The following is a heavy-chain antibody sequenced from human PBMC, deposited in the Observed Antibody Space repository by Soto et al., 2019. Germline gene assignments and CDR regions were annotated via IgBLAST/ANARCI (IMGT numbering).Heavy chain of an antibody. D-gene: IGHD3-22*01. CDR1: GFTFSSSV. V-gene: IGHV3-33*01. J-gene: IGHJ4*02. Sequence: QVQLVESGGGVVQPGRSLRLSCAASGFTFSSSVMHWVRQAPGKGLEWVAVIWYDGSNKYYADSVKGRFTISRDNSKNTRYMQMNSLRAEDTAVYYCARVHYYDGSPLDYWGQGTLVTVSS. CDR2: IWYDGSNK. CDR3: ARVHYYDGSPLDY.